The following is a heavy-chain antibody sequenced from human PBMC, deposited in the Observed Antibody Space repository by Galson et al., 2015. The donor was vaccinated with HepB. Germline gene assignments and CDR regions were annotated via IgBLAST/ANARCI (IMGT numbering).Heavy chain of an antibody. J-gene: IGHJ4*02. Sequence: SLRLSCAASGFTFSSYSMNWVRQAPGKGLEWVSYISSSSSTIYYADSVKGRFTISRDNAKNSLYLQMNSLRAEDTAVYYCARGGWFGELSHPFFDYWGQGTLVTVSS. V-gene: IGHV3-48*01. CDR1: GFTFSSYS. CDR2: ISSSSSTI. D-gene: IGHD3-10*01. CDR3: ARGGWFGELSHPFFDY.